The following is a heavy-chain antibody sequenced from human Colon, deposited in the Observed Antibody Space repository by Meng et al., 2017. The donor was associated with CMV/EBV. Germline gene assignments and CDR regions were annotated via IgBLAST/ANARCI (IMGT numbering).Heavy chain of an antibody. CDR3: ARSIVAPTVYFEN. V-gene: IGHV3-30*04. CDR2: ISYHGSDK. D-gene: IGHD1-26*01. Sequence: GGSLRLSCAASGFAFSSYAMHWVRQAPGKGLEWVAVISYHGSDKFYPDSVKGRFTISRDNSKNTLYLQMNSLRAEDTAVYYCARSIVAPTVYFENWGQGTLVTVSS. J-gene: IGHJ4*02. CDR1: GFAFSSYA.